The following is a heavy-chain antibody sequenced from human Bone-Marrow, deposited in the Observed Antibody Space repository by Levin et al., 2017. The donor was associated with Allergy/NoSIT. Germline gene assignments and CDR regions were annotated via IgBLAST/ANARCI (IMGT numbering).Heavy chain of an antibody. CDR2: IYSDGST. CDR1: GFTISTHY. Sequence: GESLKISCAASGFTISTHYMSWVRQAPGKGLEWAAIIYSDGSTYYADSVKGRFTISRDNSENTLYLQMNSLRAEDTAVYYCARVNLGPTGISIWGQGTMVTVSS. CDR3: ARVNLGPTGISI. V-gene: IGHV3-53*01. D-gene: IGHD1-1*01. J-gene: IGHJ3*02.